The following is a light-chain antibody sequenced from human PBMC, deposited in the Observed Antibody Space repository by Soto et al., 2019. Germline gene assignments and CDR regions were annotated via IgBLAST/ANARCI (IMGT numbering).Light chain of an antibody. CDR1: TGAVTNGHY. J-gene: IGLJ1*01. Sequence: QAVVTQEPSLTVSPGGTVTLTCGSSTGAVTNGHYPYWFQQKPGQAPRTLIYDTTNRHSWTPARFSGSLLGGKAALTLSGAQPEDEAEYYCLLSYIGPYVFGIGTKLTVL. CDR2: DTT. CDR3: LLSYIGPYV. V-gene: IGLV7-46*01.